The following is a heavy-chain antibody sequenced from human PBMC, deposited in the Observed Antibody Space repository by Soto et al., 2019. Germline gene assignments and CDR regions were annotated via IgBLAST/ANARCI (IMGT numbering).Heavy chain of an antibody. D-gene: IGHD2-15*01. CDR2: IDPSDSYT. CDR1: GYSFTSYW. Sequence: GESLKISCKGSGYSFTSYWISWVRQMPGKGLEWMGRIDPSDSYTNYSPSFQGHVTISADKSISTAYLQWSSLKASDTAMYYCAGTYCSGGSCYGGYYYYYGMDVWGQGTTVTVSS. CDR3: AGTYCSGGSCYGGYYYYYGMDV. V-gene: IGHV5-10-1*01. J-gene: IGHJ6*02.